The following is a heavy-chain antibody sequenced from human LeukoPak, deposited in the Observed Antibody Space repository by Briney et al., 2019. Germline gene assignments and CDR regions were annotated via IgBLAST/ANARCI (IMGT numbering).Heavy chain of an antibody. D-gene: IGHD3-22*01. Sequence: PGGSLRLSCAASGFTFSSNWMNWVRQAPGKGLVWVSRINSDGSTITYADSVKGRFTISRDNSKNTLYLQINNLGVEDTAVYYCASHSGYLGRWGQGTLVTVSS. CDR2: INSDGSTI. V-gene: IGHV3-74*01. CDR1: GFTFSSNW. J-gene: IGHJ4*02. CDR3: ASHSGYLGR.